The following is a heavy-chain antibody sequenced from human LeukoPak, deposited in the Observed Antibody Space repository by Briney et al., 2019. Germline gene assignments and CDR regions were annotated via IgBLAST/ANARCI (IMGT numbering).Heavy chain of an antibody. CDR2: INEDGSEK. V-gene: IGHV3-7*01. CDR3: ARDSGRFRLDY. CDR1: GFTFRSSW. Sequence: GGSLRLSCAASGFTFRSSWMIWVRQAPGKGLERVASINEDGSEKYYVDSVKGRFTVSRDNARNSLYVQMNSLRVEDTAFYYCARDSGRFRLDYWGQGILVTVSS. J-gene: IGHJ4*02. D-gene: IGHD6-19*01.